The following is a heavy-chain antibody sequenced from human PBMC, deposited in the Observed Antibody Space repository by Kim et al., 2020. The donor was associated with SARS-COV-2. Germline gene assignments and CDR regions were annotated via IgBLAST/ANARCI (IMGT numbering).Heavy chain of an antibody. CDR3: ARERKWELLRDADPLDY. CDR2: IYHSGST. Sequence: SETLSLTCTVSGYSISSGYYWGWIRQPPGKGLEWIGSIYHSGSTYYNPSLKSRVTISVDTSKNQFSLKMSSVTAADTAVYYCARERKWELLRDADPLDYWGQGTLVTVSS. CDR1: GYSISSGYY. V-gene: IGHV4-38-2*02. J-gene: IGHJ4*02. D-gene: IGHD1-26*01.